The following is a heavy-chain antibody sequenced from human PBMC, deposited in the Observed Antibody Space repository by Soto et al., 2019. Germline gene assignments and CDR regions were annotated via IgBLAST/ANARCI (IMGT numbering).Heavy chain of an antibody. J-gene: IGHJ4*01. Sequence: SVKVSCKASGGTFSRYPISWVRQAPGHGLEWIGQIIPIFGTISHAQNFKGRITITADESTSTANKELSSLRSDDTAVYYCARPRTVAATKGYDYWG. CDR3: ARPRTVAATKGYDY. CDR2: IIPIFGTI. V-gene: IGHV1-69*13. D-gene: IGHD4-4*01. CDR1: GGTFSRYP.